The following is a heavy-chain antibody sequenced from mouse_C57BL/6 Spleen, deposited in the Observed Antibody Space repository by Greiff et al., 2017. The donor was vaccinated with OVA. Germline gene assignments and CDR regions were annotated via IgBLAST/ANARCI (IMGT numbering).Heavy chain of an antibody. CDR1: GYSITSGYY. Sequence: VQLKESGPGLVKPSQSLSLTCSVTGYSITSGYYWNWIRQFPGNKLEWMGYISYDGSNNYNPSLKNRISITRDTSKNQFFLKLNSVTTEDTATYYCARVGYRDYWGQGTSVTVSS. CDR3: ARVGYRDY. D-gene: IGHD2-12*01. J-gene: IGHJ4*01. CDR2: ISYDGSN. V-gene: IGHV3-6*01.